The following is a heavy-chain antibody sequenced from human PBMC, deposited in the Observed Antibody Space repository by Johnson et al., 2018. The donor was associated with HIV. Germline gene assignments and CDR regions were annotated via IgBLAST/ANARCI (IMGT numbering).Heavy chain of an antibody. CDR2: IRYDESNK. J-gene: IGHJ3*02. CDR3: ARELRGPDAFDI. CDR1: GFSFSRFG. Sequence: QVQLVESGGGVVQPGGSLRISCAASGFSFSRFGMHWVRQAPGKGLDWVAFIRYDESNKYYEDSVKGRFTISRDNSKSTLILQMNGLKDEDTAIYYCARELRGPDAFDIWGQGTMVTVSS. V-gene: IGHV3-30*02.